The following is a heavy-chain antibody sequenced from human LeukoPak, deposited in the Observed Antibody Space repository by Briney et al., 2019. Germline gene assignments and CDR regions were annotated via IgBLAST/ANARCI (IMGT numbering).Heavy chain of an antibody. V-gene: IGHV4-39*07. CDR2: IYYSGST. CDR3: ARGRYSSSWYTRFYFDY. J-gene: IGHJ4*02. D-gene: IGHD6-13*01. Sequence: SETLSLTCTVSGGSISSSSYYGGWIRQPPGKGLEWIGSIYYSGSTYYNPSLKSRVTISVDTSKNQFSLKLSSVTAADTAVYYCARGRYSSSWYTRFYFDYWGQGTLVTVSS. CDR1: GGSISSSSYY.